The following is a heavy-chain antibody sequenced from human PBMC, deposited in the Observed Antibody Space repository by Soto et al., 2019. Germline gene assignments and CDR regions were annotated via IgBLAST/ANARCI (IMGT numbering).Heavy chain of an antibody. CDR3: ARDTSYALDV. J-gene: IGHJ6*02. Sequence: GGSLRLSCAASGFTFSSRWMHWVRQAPGKGLVWVSHINSDGSATTYADSEKGRFTISRDNAKNTLYLQMNSLRAEDTAVYYWARDTSYALDVWGQGTPVTVSS. CDR2: INSDGSAT. CDR1: GFTFSSRW. V-gene: IGHV3-74*01.